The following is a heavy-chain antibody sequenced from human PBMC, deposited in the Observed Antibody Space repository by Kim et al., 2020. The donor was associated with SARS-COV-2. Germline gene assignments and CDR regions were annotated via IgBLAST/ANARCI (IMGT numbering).Heavy chain of an antibody. D-gene: IGHD3-9*01. Sequence: SETLSLTCTVSVGSVRSPSYYWSWIRQSPGKGLEWIGNIYYIGTTNYNPSLKSRVTMSLDLSQDQFSLELTSVSSADAAVYYCAAARWVTEPHWFFKYWG. J-gene: IGHJ4*01. CDR1: VGSVRSPSYY. CDR3: AAARWVTEPHWFFKY. CDR2: IYYIGTT. V-gene: IGHV4-61*01.